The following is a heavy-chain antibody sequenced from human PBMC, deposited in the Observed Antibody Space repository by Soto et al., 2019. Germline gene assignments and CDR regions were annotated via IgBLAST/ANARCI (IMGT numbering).Heavy chain of an antibody. V-gene: IGHV1-69*13. D-gene: IGHD1-26*01. CDR1: GGTFSRYA. CDR2: IIPIFGTA. CDR3: ARVEGGQWELSNWFDP. Sequence: SVKVSCKGSGGTFSRYAISWGRQAPGHGLEWMGGIIPIFGTANYAQKFQGRVTITADESTSTAYMELSSLRSEDTAVYYCARVEGGQWELSNWFDPWGQGTLVTVSS. J-gene: IGHJ5*02.